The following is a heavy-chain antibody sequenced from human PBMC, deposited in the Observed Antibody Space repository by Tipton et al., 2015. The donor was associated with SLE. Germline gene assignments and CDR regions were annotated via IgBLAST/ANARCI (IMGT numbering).Heavy chain of an antibody. CDR3: ARSTRGGYDSSAGWFDP. CDR1: GGSITSGSYH. J-gene: IGHJ5*02. D-gene: IGHD3-22*01. Sequence: TLSLTCAVSGGSITSGSYHWSWIRQPPGKGLEWIGEINHSGSTNYNPSLKSRVTISVDTSKNQFSLKLSSVTAADTAVYYCARSTRGGYDSSAGWFDPWGQGTLVTVSS. CDR2: INHSGST. V-gene: IGHV4-34*01.